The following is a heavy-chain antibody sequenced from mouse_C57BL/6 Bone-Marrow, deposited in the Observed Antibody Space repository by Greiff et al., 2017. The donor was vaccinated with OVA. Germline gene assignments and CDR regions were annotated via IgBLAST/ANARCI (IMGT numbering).Heavy chain of an antibody. D-gene: IGHD3-2*02. CDR1: GFTFTDYY. CDR3: ARYDSSGYGFAY. J-gene: IGHJ3*01. V-gene: IGHV7-3*01. Sequence: EVKLVESGGGLVQPGGSLSLSCAASGFTFTDYYMSWVRQPPGKALEWLGFIRNKANGYTTEYSASVKGRFTISRDNSQSILYLQMNALRAEDSATYDCARYDSSGYGFAYWGQGTLVTVSA. CDR2: IRNKANGYTT.